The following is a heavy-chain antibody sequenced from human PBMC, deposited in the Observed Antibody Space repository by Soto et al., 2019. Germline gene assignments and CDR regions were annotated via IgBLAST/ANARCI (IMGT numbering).Heavy chain of an antibody. V-gene: IGHV1-69*01. CDR2: IIPLFCAP. J-gene: IGHJ4*02. D-gene: IGHD3-22*01. Sequence: VQLVQSGAEVKKPGSSVKVSCTASGGSFSSHAVSWVRQAPGPGLEWMGGIIPLFCAPNYAQKFQDRVTITADESTTTVYMEMSSLSSEDTAVYYCARDLGSSGYIRDFDYWGQGTLVTVSS. CDR3: ARDLGSSGYIRDFDY. CDR1: GGSFSSHA.